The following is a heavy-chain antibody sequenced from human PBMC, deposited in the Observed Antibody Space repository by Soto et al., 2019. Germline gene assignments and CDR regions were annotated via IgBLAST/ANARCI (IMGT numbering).Heavy chain of an antibody. D-gene: IGHD5-12*01. V-gene: IGHV1-69*12. CDR1: GGTFSNSA. CDR3: TRDKDRLQLGGNYYYIFDV. CDR2: IMPIVRTP. J-gene: IGHJ6*02. Sequence: QVQLEQSGAEVKKPGSSVKVSCKASGGTFSNSAISWVRQAPGQGLEWMGGIMPIVRTPAYAQKCQGRVTITADEYTSTGYMELSGLTADDTAVYYHTRDKDRLQLGGNYYYIFDVWGQGTTVTVSS.